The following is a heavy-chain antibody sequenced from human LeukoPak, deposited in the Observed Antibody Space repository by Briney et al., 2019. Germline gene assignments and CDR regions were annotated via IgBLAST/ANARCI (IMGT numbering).Heavy chain of an antibody. CDR3: ARHDFWSGFYYMDV. CDR2: IYYSGRT. V-gene: IGHV4-59*08. J-gene: IGHJ6*03. D-gene: IGHD3-3*01. CDR1: GGSISSYY. Sequence: SETLSLTCTVSGGSISSYYWSWMRQPPGKGLEWIGYIYYSGRTNYNPSLKSRVTISVDTSKNQFSLRLSSVTAADTAVYYCARHDFWSGFYYMDVWGKGTTVTVSS.